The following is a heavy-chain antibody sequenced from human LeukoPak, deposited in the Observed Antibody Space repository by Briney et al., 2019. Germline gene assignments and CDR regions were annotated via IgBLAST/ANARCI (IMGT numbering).Heavy chain of an antibody. D-gene: IGHD6-6*01. V-gene: IGHV3-23*01. J-gene: IGHJ4*02. CDR3: VSLGYSSSSVRY. CDR2: ISASGGST. CDR1: GFTFSSYA. Sequence: PGGSLRLSCVASGFTFSSYAMSWVRQAPGKGLEWVSAISASGGSTYYADSVKGRFTISRDNSKNTLYLQMNSLRAEDTAVYFCVSLGYSSSSVRYWGQGTLVTVSS.